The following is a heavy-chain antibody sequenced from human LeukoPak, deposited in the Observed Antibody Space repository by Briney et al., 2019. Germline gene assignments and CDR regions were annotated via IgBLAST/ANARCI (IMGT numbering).Heavy chain of an antibody. CDR3: ARHSSYYGNFDY. CDR2: IYHSGSS. Sequence: SETLSLTCTVSGGSISSSSYYWGWIRQPPGKGLEWIGSIYHSGSSYYNPSLKSRVTISVDTSKNQFSLKLSSVTAADTAVYYCARHSSYYGNFDYWGQGTLITVSS. D-gene: IGHD3-10*01. CDR1: GGSISSSSYY. V-gene: IGHV4-39*01. J-gene: IGHJ4*02.